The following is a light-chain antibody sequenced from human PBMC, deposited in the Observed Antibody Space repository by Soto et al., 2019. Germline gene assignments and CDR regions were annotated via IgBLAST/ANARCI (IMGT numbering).Light chain of an antibody. CDR3: QQRSDWPIT. V-gene: IGKV3-11*01. J-gene: IGKJ5*01. CDR1: QSVSRY. Sequence: EVVLTQSPATLSLSPGERATLSCRASQSVSRYLAWYQQKPGQAPRLLIFDASNRATGIPARFSASGSGTDFTLTISSLESEDSAVYCCQQRSDWPITFGQGTRLDIK. CDR2: DAS.